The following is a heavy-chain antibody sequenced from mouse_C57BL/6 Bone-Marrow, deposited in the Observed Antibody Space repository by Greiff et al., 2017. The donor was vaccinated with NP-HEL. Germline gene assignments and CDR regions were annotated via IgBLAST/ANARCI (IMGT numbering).Heavy chain of an antibody. CDR2: IYPRSGNT. Sequence: QVHVKQSGAELARPGASVKLSCKASGYTFTSYGISWVKQRTGQGLEWIGEIYPRSGNTYYNEKFKGKATLTADKSSSTAYMELRSLTSEDSAVYFCARRGGFDYFDYWGQGTTLTVSS. V-gene: IGHV1-81*01. CDR1: GYTFTSYG. D-gene: IGHD1-1*02. CDR3: ARRGGFDYFDY. J-gene: IGHJ2*01.